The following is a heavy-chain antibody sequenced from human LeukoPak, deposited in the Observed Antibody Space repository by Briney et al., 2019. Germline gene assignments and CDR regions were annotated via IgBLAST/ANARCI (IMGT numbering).Heavy chain of an antibody. V-gene: IGHV3-43*02. CDR3: AKDGDYVWGSPIDY. CDR1: GFTFDDYA. CDR2: ISGDGGST. Sequence: PGGSLRLSCAASGFTFDDYAMRWVRQAPGKGLEWVSLISGDGGSTYYADSVKGRFTISRDNSKNSLYLQMNSLRTEDTALYYCAKDGDYVWGSPIDYWGQGTLVTVSS. J-gene: IGHJ4*02. D-gene: IGHD3-16*01.